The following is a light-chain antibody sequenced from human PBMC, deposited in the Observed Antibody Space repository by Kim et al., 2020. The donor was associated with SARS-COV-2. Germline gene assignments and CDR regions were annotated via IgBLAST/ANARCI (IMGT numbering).Light chain of an antibody. CDR2: GAS. CDR3: QKYNNWPSWT. CDR1: QSVSSN. J-gene: IGKJ1*01. V-gene: IGKV3-15*01. Sequence: SPGERATLSCRASQSVSSNLAWYQQKPGQAPRLLIYGASTRATGIPARFSGSGSGTEFTLTISSLQSEDFAVYYCQKYNNWPSWTFGQGTKVDIK.